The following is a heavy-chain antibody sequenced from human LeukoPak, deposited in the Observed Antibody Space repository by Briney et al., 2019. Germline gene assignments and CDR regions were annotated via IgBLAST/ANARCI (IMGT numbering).Heavy chain of an antibody. CDR2: ISGYNGNA. D-gene: IGHD3-22*01. V-gene: IGHV1-18*04. J-gene: IGHJ4*02. CDR1: GYTFTSYG. Sequence: ASVKVSCKASGYTFTSYGLSWVRQAPGQGLEWMGWISGYNGNANYAQKFQGRVTMTTDTSTSTAYMELRSLRSDDTAVYYCARIKRYYDSSGYYLYFDYWGQGTLVTVSS. CDR3: ARIKRYYDSSGYYLYFDY.